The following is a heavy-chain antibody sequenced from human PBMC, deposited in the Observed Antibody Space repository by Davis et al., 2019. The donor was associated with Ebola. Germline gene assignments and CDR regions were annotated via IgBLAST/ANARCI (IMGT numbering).Heavy chain of an antibody. CDR1: GFNFRSYW. J-gene: IGHJ3*01. CDR3: ARDPFNSAFDL. CDR2: INPDETTK. V-gene: IGHV3-7*01. Sequence: GESLKIYCAASGFNFRSYWMSWVRQAPGKGLEFVANINPDETTKNYVASVKGRFTISRDNARNSVYLKMNSLRVDDAAVYYCARDPFNSAFDLWGQGTMVIVSS. D-gene: IGHD1-1*01.